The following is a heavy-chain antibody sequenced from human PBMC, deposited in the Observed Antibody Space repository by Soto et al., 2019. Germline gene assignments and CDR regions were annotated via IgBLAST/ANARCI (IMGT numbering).Heavy chain of an antibody. CDR3: AREEAPRTERWFDP. Sequence: QVQLQESGPGLVKPSQTLSLTCTVSGGSISSVNFYWNWIRQHPGKGLEWIGFISYSGSTYYNPSLRSRVTISVDTSKNHFSLKLSSVTAADTAVYFCAREEAPRTERWFDPWGQGTLVTVSS. CDR1: GGSISSVNFY. CDR2: ISYSGST. V-gene: IGHV4-31*03. D-gene: IGHD6-6*01. J-gene: IGHJ5*02.